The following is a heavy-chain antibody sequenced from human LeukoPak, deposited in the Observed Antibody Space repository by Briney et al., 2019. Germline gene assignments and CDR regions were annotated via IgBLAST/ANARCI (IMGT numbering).Heavy chain of an antibody. CDR2: INHSGST. D-gene: IGHD6-13*01. CDR1: GGSFSGYY. V-gene: IGHV4-34*01. CDR3: ARGIAAAAVIRSWFDP. Sequence: PSETLSLICAVYGGSFSGYYWSWIRQPAGKGLEWIGEINHSGSTNYNPSLKSRVTISVDTSKNQFSLKLSSVTAADTAVYYCARGIAAAAVIRSWFDPWGQGTLVTVSS. J-gene: IGHJ5*02.